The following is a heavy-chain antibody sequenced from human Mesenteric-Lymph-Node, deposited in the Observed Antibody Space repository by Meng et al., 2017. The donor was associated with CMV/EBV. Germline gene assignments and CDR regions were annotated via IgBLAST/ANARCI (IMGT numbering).Heavy chain of an antibody. D-gene: IGHD3-10*01. CDR3: GRGRFGARGSHYYYYGMDF. Sequence: ASVKVSCKASGYTFTSFDINWVRQAPGQGLEWMGWMNPKSGDIGYGERFQGRLTITRDISKATFYMEMSGLRSEDTAVYYCGRGRFGARGSHYYYYGMDFWGQGTTVTVSS. V-gene: IGHV1-8*01. CDR1: GYTFTSFD. J-gene: IGHJ6*02. CDR2: MNPKSGDI.